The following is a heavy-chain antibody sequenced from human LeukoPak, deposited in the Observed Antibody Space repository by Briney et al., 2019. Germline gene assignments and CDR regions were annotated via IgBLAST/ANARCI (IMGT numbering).Heavy chain of an antibody. D-gene: IGHD5-12*01. J-gene: IGHJ1*01. Sequence: GGSLRLSCSASGFTFRDYPIHWVRQAPGEGLQYVSAISSAGGTTYYADSVRGRFTISRDDSKNTLYLQMSSLRAEDTALYYCVKVGDSGYGEYYQHWGQGTLVTVSS. CDR1: GFTFRDYP. CDR2: ISSAGGTT. V-gene: IGHV3-64D*06. CDR3: VKVGDSGYGEYYQH.